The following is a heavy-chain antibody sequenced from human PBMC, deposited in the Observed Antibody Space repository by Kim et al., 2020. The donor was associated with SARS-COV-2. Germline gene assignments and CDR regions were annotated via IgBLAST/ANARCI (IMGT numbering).Heavy chain of an antibody. CDR3: ARSPSRNMVRGVNPFDY. Sequence: ASVKVSCKASGYTFTSYGISWVRQAPGQGLEWMGWISAYNGNTNYAQKLQGRVTMTTDTSTSTAYMELRSLRSDDTAVYYCARSPSRNMVRGVNPFDYWGQGTLVTVSS. CDR2: ISAYNGNT. D-gene: IGHD3-10*01. J-gene: IGHJ4*02. CDR1: GYTFTSYG. V-gene: IGHV1-18*01.